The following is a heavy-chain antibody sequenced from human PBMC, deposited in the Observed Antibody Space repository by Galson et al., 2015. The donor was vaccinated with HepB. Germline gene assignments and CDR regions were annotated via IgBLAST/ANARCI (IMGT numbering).Heavy chain of an antibody. V-gene: IGHV3-21*01. J-gene: IGHJ4*02. D-gene: IGHD5-18*01. CDR2: ISSSSSYI. CDR1: GFTFSSYS. CDR3: ARDRGGYSYGRTSHPLDY. Sequence: SLRLSCAASGFTFSSYSMNWVRQAPGKGLEWVSPISSSSSYIYYADSVKGRFTISRDNAKNSLYLQMNSLRAEDTAVYYCARDRGGYSYGRTSHPLDYWGQGTLVTVSS.